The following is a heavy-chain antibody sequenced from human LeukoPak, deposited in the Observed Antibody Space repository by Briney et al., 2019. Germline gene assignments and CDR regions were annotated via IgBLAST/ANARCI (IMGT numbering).Heavy chain of an antibody. Sequence: KPSETLSLTCTVSGYSISSGYYWGWIRQPPGKGLEWIGSIYHSGSTYYNPSLKSRVTISVDTSKNQFSLKLSSVTAADTAVYYCARVVSHRLWSPGYFDYWGQGTLVTVSS. CDR1: GYSISSGYY. CDR2: IYHSGST. CDR3: ARVVSHRLWSPGYFDY. D-gene: IGHD5-18*01. J-gene: IGHJ4*02. V-gene: IGHV4-38-2*02.